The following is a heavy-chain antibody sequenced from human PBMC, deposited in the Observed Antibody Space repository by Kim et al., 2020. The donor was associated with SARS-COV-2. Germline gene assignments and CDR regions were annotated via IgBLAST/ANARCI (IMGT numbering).Heavy chain of an antibody. J-gene: IGHJ4*02. D-gene: IGHD6-6*01. CDR2: ISSSSSYI. CDR3: APGGLWGQLVPFDY. CDR1: GFTFSSYS. Sequence: GGSLRLSCAASGFTFSSYSMNWVRQAPGKGLEWVSSISSSSSYIYYADSMKGRFTISRDNAKNSLYLQMNSLRAEDTAVYYCAPGGLWGQLVPFDYWGQGTLVTVSS. V-gene: IGHV3-21*01.